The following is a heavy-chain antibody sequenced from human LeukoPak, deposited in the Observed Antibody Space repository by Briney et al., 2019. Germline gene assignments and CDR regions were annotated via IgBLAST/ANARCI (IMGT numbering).Heavy chain of an antibody. J-gene: IGHJ4*02. CDR2: IRYDGSNK. D-gene: IGHD3-10*01. Sequence: GGSLRLSCAASGFTFSSYGMHWVRQAPGKGLEWVAFIRYDGSNKYYADSVKGRFTISRDNSKNTLYLQMNSLRAEDTAVYYCAKSPYYYGSGSYTDYWGQGTLVTVSS. CDR3: AKSPYYYGSGSYTDY. V-gene: IGHV3-30*02. CDR1: GFTFSSYG.